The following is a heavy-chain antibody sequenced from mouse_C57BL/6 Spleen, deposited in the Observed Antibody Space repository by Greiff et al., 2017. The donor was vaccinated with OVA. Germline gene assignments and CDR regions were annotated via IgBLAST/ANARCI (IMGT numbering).Heavy chain of an antibody. CDR1: GFTFSDYY. D-gene: IGHD1-1*01. CDR3: ARHGGSRYYYAMDY. CDR2: ISNGGGST. J-gene: IGHJ4*01. V-gene: IGHV5-12*01. Sequence: EVQGVESGGGLVQPGGSLKLSCAASGFTFSDYYMYWVRQTPEKRLEWVAYISNGGGSTYYPDTVKGRFTISRDNAKNTLYLQMSRLKSEDTAMYYCARHGGSRYYYAMDYWGQGTSVTVSS.